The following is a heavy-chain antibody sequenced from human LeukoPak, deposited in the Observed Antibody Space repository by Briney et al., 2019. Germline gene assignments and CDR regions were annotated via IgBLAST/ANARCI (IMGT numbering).Heavy chain of an antibody. J-gene: IGHJ5*02. CDR2: INPNSGGT. CDR1: GYTFTGYY. CDR3: ARRWGSSYVINNWFDP. Sequence: ASVKVSCKASGYTFTGYYMHWVRQAPGQGLEWMGWINPNSGGTNYAQKLQGRVTMTRDTSISTAYMELSRLRSDDTAVYYCARRWGSSYVINNWFDPWGQGTLATVSS. V-gene: IGHV1-2*02. D-gene: IGHD1-26*01.